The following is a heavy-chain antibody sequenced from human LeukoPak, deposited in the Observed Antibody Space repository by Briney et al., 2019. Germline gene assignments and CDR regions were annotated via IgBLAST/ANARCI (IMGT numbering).Heavy chain of an antibody. CDR1: GLSVSGSL. CDR2: IKTKSYSYAT. Sequence: PGGSLRLSCEAPGLSVSGSLIHWVRQASGKGLEWVGHIKTKSYSYATGYAASLKGRFAISRDDSKNTAYLQMNSLKTEDTAVYYCAKGDTTWELPHDDWGQGTLVTVSS. J-gene: IGHJ4*02. D-gene: IGHD1-26*01. V-gene: IGHV3-73*01. CDR3: AKGDTTWELPHDD.